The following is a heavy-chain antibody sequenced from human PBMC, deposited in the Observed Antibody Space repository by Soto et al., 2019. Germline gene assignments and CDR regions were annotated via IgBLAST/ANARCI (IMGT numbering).Heavy chain of an antibody. Sequence: EVQLLESGGGLVHPGGALSLSCAASGFTFNSYAMNWVRRVPGKGLEWVSGITSTGGTKFYADSVRGRFTISRDSSKSTVFLQMNSLRVEDTVVYYCAKLKGPLMGLLQTLYLDYWGQGTRVTVSA. J-gene: IGHJ4*02. CDR3: AKLKGPLMGLLQTLYLDY. D-gene: IGHD3-22*01. V-gene: IGHV3-23*01. CDR2: ITSTGGTK. CDR1: GFTFNSYA.